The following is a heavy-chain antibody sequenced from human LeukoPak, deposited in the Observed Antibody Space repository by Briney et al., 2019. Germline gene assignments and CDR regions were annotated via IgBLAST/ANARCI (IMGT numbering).Heavy chain of an antibody. J-gene: IGHJ4*02. D-gene: IGHD4-17*01. Sequence: SETLSLTCTVSGGSISSYYWSWIRQPPGKGLEWIGRIYTSGGTNYNPSLKSRVTMSVDTSKNQFSLKLSSVTAADTAVYYCAREADYGDYGFDYWGQGTLVTVSS. CDR3: AREADYGDYGFDY. CDR1: GGSISSYY. CDR2: IYTSGGT. V-gene: IGHV4-4*07.